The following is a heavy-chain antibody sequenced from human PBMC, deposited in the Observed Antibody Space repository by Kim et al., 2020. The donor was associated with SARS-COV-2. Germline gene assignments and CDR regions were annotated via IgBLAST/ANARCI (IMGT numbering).Heavy chain of an antibody. CDR1: GGSFSGYY. Sequence: SETLSLTCAVYGGSFSGYYWSWIRQPPGKGLEWIGEINHSGSTNYNPSLKSRVTISVDTSKNQFSLKLSSVTAADTAVYYCASDKYYYDSSGYSQEGYWGQGTLVTVSS. J-gene: IGHJ4*02. D-gene: IGHD3-22*01. V-gene: IGHV4-34*01. CDR3: ASDKYYYDSSGYSQEGY. CDR2: INHSGST.